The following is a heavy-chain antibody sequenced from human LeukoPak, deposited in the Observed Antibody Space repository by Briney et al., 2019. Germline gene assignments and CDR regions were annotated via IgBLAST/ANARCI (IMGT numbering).Heavy chain of an antibody. CDR3: ARARTGTYYFFEY. V-gene: IGHV4-61*02. J-gene: IGHJ4*02. D-gene: IGHD2-8*02. Sequence: SQTLSLTCTVSGGSISSGSYYWSWIRQPTGKGLEWIGRVSSSLGTNYNPSLKSRVTMSVDTTGNQLSLKLTSVTAADTAVYYCARARTGTYYFFEYWGQGALVTVSS. CDR2: VSSSLGT. CDR1: GGSISSGSYY.